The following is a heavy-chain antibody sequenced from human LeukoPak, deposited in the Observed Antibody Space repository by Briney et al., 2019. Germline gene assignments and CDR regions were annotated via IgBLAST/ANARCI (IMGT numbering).Heavy chain of an antibody. CDR3: AKQVLRSGSYPDY. CDR2: ISGGLST. J-gene: IGHJ4*02. Sequence: GGSLRLSCAASGFTFSSYAMSWVRQAPGKGLEWLSAISGGLSTYYADSVKGRFTISRDNSKETLYLQMNSLRAEDTAVYYCAKQVLRSGSYPDYWGQGTLVTVSS. V-gene: IGHV3-23*01. D-gene: IGHD3-10*01. CDR1: GFTFSSYA.